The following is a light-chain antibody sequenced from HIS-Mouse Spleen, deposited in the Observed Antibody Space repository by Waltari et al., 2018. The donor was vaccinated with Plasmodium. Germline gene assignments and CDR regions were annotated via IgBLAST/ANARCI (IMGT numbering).Light chain of an antibody. J-gene: IGLJ2*01. CDR1: SSNIGSNT. CDR3: AAWDDSLNGVV. CDR2: SNN. Sequence: QSVLTQPPSASGTPGQRVTISCSGSSSNIGSNTVHWYQQLPGTAPQLPSYSNNQRPSGVPDRFSGSKSGTSASLAISGLQSEDEADYYCAAWDDSLNGVVFGGGTKLTVL. V-gene: IGLV1-44*01.